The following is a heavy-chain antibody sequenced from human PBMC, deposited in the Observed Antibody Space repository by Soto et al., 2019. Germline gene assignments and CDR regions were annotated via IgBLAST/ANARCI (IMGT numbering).Heavy chain of an antibody. CDR2: IYNSGRT. CDR1: GGSISSGGYS. J-gene: IGHJ4*02. CDR3: ARGQVVAAQH. D-gene: IGHD2-15*01. V-gene: IGHV4-30-2*01. Sequence: QLQLQESGSGLVKPSQTLSLTCAVSGGSISSGGYSWSWIRQPPGKGLEWIGYIYNSGRTYYNPSLKLRVTISVDRSKNQFPLKLSSVTAADTAVYYCARGQVVAAQHWGQGTLVTVSS.